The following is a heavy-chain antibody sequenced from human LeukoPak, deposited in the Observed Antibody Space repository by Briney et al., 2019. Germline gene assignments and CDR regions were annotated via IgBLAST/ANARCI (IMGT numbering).Heavy chain of an antibody. CDR2: IIPIFGTA. D-gene: IGHD2-21*02. CDR1: GGTFSSYA. CDR3: ARDIMHYGDPDAFDI. Sequence: SVKVSCKASGGTFSSYAISWVRQAPGQGLEWMGGIIPIFGTANYAQKFQGRVTITADESTSTAYMELSSLRSEDTAVYYCARDIMHYGDPDAFDIWGQGTMVTVSS. V-gene: IGHV1-69*13. J-gene: IGHJ3*02.